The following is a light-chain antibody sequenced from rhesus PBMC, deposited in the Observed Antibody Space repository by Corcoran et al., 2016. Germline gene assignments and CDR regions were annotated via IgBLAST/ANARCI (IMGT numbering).Light chain of an antibody. CDR1: HSVGSY. Sequence: ETVVTQSLATLPLSPGERATLSGRASHSVGSYLAWYQQKPGQAPRLTIYGAASRATGIPDSFSCSGSGTDFTLTISSLGPEAVGVYYCQQSSNLFSFGPMTKLDIK. J-gene: IGKJ3*01. CDR2: GAA. V-gene: IGKV3-24*04. CDR3: QQSSNLFS.